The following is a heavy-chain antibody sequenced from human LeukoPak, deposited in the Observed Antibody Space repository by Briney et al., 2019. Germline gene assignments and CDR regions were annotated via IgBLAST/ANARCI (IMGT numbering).Heavy chain of an antibody. Sequence: GASVKVSCKASGYTFTGYYMHWVRQAPGQGLEWMGWINPNSGGTNYAQKFQGRVTMTRDTSISTAYMELSRLRSDDTAVYYCALIPAAISLSEFDYWGQGTLVTVSS. J-gene: IGHJ4*02. D-gene: IGHD2-2*01. CDR3: ALIPAAISLSEFDY. CDR1: GYTFTGYY. V-gene: IGHV1-2*02. CDR2: INPNSGGT.